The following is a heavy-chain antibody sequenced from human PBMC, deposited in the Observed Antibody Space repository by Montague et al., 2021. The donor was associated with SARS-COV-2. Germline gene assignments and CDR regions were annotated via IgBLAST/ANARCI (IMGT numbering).Heavy chain of an antibody. CDR1: GGSISSSSYY. CDR2: IYYSGST. D-gene: IGHD3-22*01. J-gene: IGHJ3*02. Sequence: SETLSLTCTVSGGSISSSSYYWGWIRQPPGKGLEWIGSIYYSGSTYYNPSLKSRVTISVDTSKNQLSLKLSSVTAADTAVYYCARFPTSYYYDSKAAPATPDAFDIWGQGTMVTVSS. V-gene: IGHV4-39*01. CDR3: ARFPTSYYYDSKAAPATPDAFDI.